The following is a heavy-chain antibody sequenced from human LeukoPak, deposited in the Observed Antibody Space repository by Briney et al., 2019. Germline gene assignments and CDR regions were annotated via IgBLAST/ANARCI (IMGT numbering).Heavy chain of an antibody. CDR2: MNPNSGNT. V-gene: IGHV1-8*01. D-gene: IGHD1-26*01. Sequence: ASVKVSCKASGYTFTSYDINWVRQATGQGLEWVGWMNPNSGNTGYAQKFQGRVTMTRNTSISTAYMELSSLRSEDTAVYYCAREGGSYYYYYGMDVWGQGTTVTVSS. CDR1: GYTFTSYD. CDR3: AREGGSYYYYYGMDV. J-gene: IGHJ6*02.